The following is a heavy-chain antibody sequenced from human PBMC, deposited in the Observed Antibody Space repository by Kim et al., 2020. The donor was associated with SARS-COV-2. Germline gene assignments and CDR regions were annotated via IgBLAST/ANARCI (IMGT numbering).Heavy chain of an antibody. Sequence: NKYYADSVKGRFTISRDNSKNTLYLQMNSLRAEDTAVYYCANLVVSGFDYWGQGTLVTVSS. CDR3: ANLVVSGFDY. V-gene: IGHV3-30*02. J-gene: IGHJ4*02. D-gene: IGHD6-6*01. CDR2: NK.